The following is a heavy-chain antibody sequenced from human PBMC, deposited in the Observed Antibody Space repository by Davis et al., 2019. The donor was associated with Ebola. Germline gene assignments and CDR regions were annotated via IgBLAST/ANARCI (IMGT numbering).Heavy chain of an antibody. J-gene: IGHJ4*02. CDR2: INSDGSST. Sequence: GESLKISCAASGFTFSSYWMHWVRQAPGKGLVWVSRINSDGSSTRYADSVKGRFTISRDNAKNTLYLQMNSLRAEDTAVYYCARQVYWRPYFDYWGQGTLVTVSS. V-gene: IGHV3-74*01. CDR1: GFTFSSYW. CDR3: ARQVYWRPYFDY. D-gene: IGHD2-8*01.